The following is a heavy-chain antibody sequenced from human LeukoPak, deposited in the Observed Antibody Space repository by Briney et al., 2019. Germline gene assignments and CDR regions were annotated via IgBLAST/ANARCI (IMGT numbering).Heavy chain of an antibody. V-gene: IGHV3-7*01. CDR3: ARVQGSGWYPLWFDP. Sequence: GGSLRLSCAASGFTLSSYWMSWVRQAPGKGLEWVANIKQDGSEKYYVDSVKGRFTISRDNAKNSLYLQMNSLRAEDTAVYYCARVQGSGWYPLWFDPWGQGTLVTVSS. J-gene: IGHJ5*02. CDR1: GFTLSSYW. CDR2: IKQDGSEK. D-gene: IGHD6-19*01.